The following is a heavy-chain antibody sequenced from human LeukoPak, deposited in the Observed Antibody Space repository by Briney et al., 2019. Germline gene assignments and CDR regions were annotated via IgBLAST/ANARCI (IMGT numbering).Heavy chain of an antibody. CDR2: IKQDGNEK. V-gene: IGHV3-7*01. CDR1: GFTFSGYL. Sequence: GGSLRLSRAASGFTFSGYLLAWVRPAPGKGGEWVGNIKQDGNEKNYLHSLKARFTISRDNAKNSLYLQMNSLRAVDTAVYYWARDASPDTSDSFLDAYAIWGQGTLVTVSS. J-gene: IGHJ3*02. CDR3: ARDASPDTSDSFLDAYAI. D-gene: IGHD3-3*01.